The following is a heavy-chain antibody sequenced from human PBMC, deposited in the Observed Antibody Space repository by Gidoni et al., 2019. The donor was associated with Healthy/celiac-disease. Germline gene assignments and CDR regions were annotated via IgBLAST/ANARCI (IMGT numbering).Heavy chain of an antibody. Sequence: QVQLQQWGAGLLKPSETLSLTCAVSGGSFSGYYWSWIRQPPGKGLEWIGEINHSGSTNYNPSLKSRVTISVDTSKNQFSLKLSSVTAADTAVYYCARRASGWFDPWGQGTLVTVSS. CDR3: ARRASGWFDP. CDR1: GGSFSGYY. J-gene: IGHJ5*02. CDR2: INHSGST. V-gene: IGHV4-34*01.